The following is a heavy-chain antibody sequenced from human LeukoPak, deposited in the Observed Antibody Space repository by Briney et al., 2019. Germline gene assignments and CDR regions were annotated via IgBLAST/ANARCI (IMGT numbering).Heavy chain of an antibody. J-gene: IGHJ4*02. Sequence: QPGGSLRLSCAASGFTFSSYWMSWVRQAPGKGLEWVANIKQDGSEKYYVDSVKGRFTISRDNAKNSLYLQMNSLRAEDTAVYYCARDESEECSSTSCYANYWGQGTLVTVSS. CDR3: ARDESEECSSTSCYANY. CDR1: GFTFSSYW. V-gene: IGHV3-7*01. D-gene: IGHD2-2*01. CDR2: IKQDGSEK.